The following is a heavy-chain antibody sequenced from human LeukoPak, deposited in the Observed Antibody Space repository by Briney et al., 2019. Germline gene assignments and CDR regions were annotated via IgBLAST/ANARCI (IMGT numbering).Heavy chain of an antibody. J-gene: IGHJ4*02. D-gene: IGHD1-1*01. V-gene: IGHV3-23*01. CDR3: AKAVRGVSTGRGDYFDY. CDR1: GFTYNNYG. CDR2: ISGSGGST. Sequence: PGGTLRLSCAASGFTYNNYGMSRVRQAPGKGLEWVSGISGSGGSTYYADSVKGRFTISRDNSKNTLYLQMNSLRADDTAVYYCAKAVRGVSTGRGDYFDYWGQGTLVTISS.